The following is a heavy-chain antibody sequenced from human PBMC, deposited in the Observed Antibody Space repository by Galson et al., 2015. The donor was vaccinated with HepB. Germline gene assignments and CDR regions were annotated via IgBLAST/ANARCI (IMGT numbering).Heavy chain of an antibody. CDR1: GFSLTTTGMR. D-gene: IGHD3-10*01. CDR3: AHRIGEGVY. V-gene: IGHV2-5*08. Sequence: PALVKPTQTLTLTCTFSGFSLTTTGMRVGWIRQPPGKALEWLALIYWDDDKRYSPSLKSRLSITKDTSKNQVVLTMTDMDPVDTATYYCAHRIGEGVYWGQGTLVTVSS. J-gene: IGHJ4*02. CDR2: IYWDDDK.